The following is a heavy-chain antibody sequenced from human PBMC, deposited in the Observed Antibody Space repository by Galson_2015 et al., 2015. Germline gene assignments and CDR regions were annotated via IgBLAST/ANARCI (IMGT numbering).Heavy chain of an antibody. CDR2: ISYDGSNK. CDR3: AREVPADSYYYYGMDV. J-gene: IGHJ6*02. D-gene: IGHD2-2*01. CDR1: GFTFSSYA. Sequence: SLRLSCAASGFTFSSYAMHWVRQAPGKGLEWVEVISYDGSNKYYADSVKGRFTISRDNSKNTLYLQMNSLRAEDTAVYYCAREVPADSYYYYGMDVLGQGTTVTVSS. V-gene: IGHV3-30-3*01.